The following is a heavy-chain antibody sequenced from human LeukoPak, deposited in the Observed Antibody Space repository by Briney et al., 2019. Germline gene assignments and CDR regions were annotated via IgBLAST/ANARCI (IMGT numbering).Heavy chain of an antibody. D-gene: IGHD2-8*01. CDR3: ARVLDGRYCTNGVCPIDAFDI. CDR2: IYHSGST. J-gene: IGHJ3*02. CDR1: GGSISSSSYY. Sequence: PSETLSLTCTVSGGSISSSSYYWGWIRQPPGKGLEWIGSIYHSGSTFYNPSLKSRVTISVDTSKNQFSLTLSSMTAADTAVYFCARVLDGRYCTNGVCPIDAFDIWGQGTMVTVSS. V-gene: IGHV4-39*07.